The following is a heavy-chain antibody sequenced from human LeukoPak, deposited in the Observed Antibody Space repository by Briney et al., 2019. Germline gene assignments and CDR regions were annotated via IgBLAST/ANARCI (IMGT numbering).Heavy chain of an antibody. Sequence: GASVKVSCKASGSAFNDYPISWVRQAPGQGLEWMGEIIPMFRTTRYAQKFQGRVTITADGSTSTAYMELSSLKSEDTAVYYCARDKGPVKSLTGYYASSFDYWGQGTLVTVSS. D-gene: IGHD3-9*01. J-gene: IGHJ4*02. CDR1: GSAFNDYP. CDR3: ARDKGPVKSLTGYYASSFDY. V-gene: IGHV1-69*13. CDR2: IIPMFRTT.